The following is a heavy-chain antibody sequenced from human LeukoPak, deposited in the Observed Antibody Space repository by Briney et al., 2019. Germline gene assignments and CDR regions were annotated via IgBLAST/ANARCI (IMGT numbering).Heavy chain of an antibody. CDR1: GFTFSSFS. J-gene: IGHJ4*02. CDR3: AKNAAGIVLMIYAPLDS. D-gene: IGHD2-8*01. CDR2: TSSSSAYT. Sequence: PGGSLRLSCAASGFTFSSFSMIWVRQAPGKGLEWVSSTSSSSAYTFYAESGKGRFTISGDESKNTLSLQMNSLRPEDTAVYYCAKNAAGIVLMIYAPLDSWGQGTLVTVSS. V-gene: IGHV3-21*04.